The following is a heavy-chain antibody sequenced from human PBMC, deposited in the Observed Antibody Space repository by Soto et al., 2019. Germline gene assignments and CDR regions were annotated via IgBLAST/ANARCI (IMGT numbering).Heavy chain of an antibody. CDR3: ARDRSSGWTRQMVYYYYYGTDV. V-gene: IGHV1-69*13. D-gene: IGHD6-25*01. Sequence: SVKVSCKASGGTFSSYAISWVRQAPGQGLEWMGGIIPIFGTANYAQKFQGRVTITADESTSTAYMELSSLRSEDTAVYYCARDRSSGWTRQMVYYYYYGTDVWGQGTTVTVSS. CDR2: IIPIFGTA. J-gene: IGHJ6*02. CDR1: GGTFSSYA.